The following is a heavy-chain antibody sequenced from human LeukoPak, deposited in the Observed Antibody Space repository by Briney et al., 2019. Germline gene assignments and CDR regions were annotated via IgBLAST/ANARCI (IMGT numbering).Heavy chain of an antibody. CDR3: ARAPSGSYSSDY. J-gene: IGHJ4*02. Sequence: GGSLRLSCAASGFTFSSYPMHWVRQAPGKGLEGVAVISYDGSNKYYADSVKGRFTISRDNSKNTLYLQMNSLRAEDTAVYYCARAPSGSYSSDYWGQGTLVTVSS. V-gene: IGHV3-30-3*01. D-gene: IGHD1-26*01. CDR1: GFTFSSYP. CDR2: ISYDGSNK.